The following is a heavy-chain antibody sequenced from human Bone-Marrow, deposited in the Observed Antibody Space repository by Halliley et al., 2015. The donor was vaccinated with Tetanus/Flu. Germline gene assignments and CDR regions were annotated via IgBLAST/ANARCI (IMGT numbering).Heavy chain of an antibody. Sequence: SLRLSCAASGFTFSTYGMHWVRQTPGKGLEWVAVILFDGSNKYYADSVKGRFTISRDNSKNTLYLQMNSLRAEDTAVYYCAYKSAGDMTDHYFDCWGQGTLVTVSS. V-gene: IGHV3-30*03. J-gene: IGHJ4*02. CDR2: ILFDGSNK. D-gene: IGHD2-21*01. CDR3: AYKSAGDMTDHYFDC. CDR1: GFTFSTYG.